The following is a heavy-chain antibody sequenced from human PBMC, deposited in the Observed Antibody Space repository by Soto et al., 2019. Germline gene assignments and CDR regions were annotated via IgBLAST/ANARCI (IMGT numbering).Heavy chain of an antibody. CDR3: ARRARWVKGFDP. CDR2: INHSEST. CDR1: GGSFSGYY. Sequence: QVQLQRWGPGLLKPSDTLSLPCAAYGGSFSGYYWRWIRQPPGKGREWIGEINHSESTNYNPSLKRRVTISVDTSKNQFSLKLSFVTAADTAVYYCARRARWVKGFDPWGQGTLVTVSS. D-gene: IGHD3-22*01. V-gene: IGHV4-34*01. J-gene: IGHJ5*02.